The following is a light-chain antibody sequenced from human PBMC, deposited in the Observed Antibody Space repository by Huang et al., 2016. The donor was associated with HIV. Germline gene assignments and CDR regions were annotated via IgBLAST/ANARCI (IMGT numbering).Light chain of an antibody. CDR3: QHYGSSPI. CDR1: QPVISTY. CDR2: GAS. J-gene: IGKJ3*01. Sequence: EIVLTQSPGTLSLSPGEPATLSCRASQPVISTYVGWYQQKPGQPPRLLSYGASTRATGIQDRFSGSGSGTDFTLTIRRLEPEDFAVYYCQHYGSSPIFGPGTRVDLK. V-gene: IGKV3-20*01.